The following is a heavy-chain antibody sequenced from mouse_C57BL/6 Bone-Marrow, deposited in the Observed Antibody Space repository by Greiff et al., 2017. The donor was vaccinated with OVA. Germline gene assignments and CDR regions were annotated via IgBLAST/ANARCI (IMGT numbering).Heavy chain of an antibody. Sequence: QVHVKQSGAELVRPGASVKLSCKASGYTFTDYYINWVKQRPGQGLEWIARIYPGSGNTYYNEKFKGKATLTAEKSSSTAYMQLSSLTSEDSAVYFCASPYWDGDYWGQGTTRTVSS. D-gene: IGHD4-1*01. V-gene: IGHV1-76*01. CDR3: ASPYWDGDY. CDR1: GYTFTDYY. J-gene: IGHJ2*01. CDR2: IYPGSGNT.